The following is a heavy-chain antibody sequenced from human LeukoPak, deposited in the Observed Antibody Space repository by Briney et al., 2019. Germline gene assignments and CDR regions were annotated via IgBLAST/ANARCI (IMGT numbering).Heavy chain of an antibody. J-gene: IGHJ5*02. V-gene: IGHV1-69*06. CDR3: ARWGLLGYCSSTSRYAVDNWFDP. Sequence: SVKVSCKASGGTFSSYAISWVRQAPGQGLEWMGGIIPIFGTANYAQKFQGRVTITADKSTSTAYMELSSLRSEDTAVYYCARWGLLGYCSSTSRYAVDNWFDPWGQGTLVTVSS. CDR1: GGTFSSYA. CDR2: IIPIFGTA. D-gene: IGHD2-2*01.